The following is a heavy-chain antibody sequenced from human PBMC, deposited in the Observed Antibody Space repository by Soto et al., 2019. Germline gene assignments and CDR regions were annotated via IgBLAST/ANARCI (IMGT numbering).Heavy chain of an antibody. J-gene: IGHJ5*02. CDR2: IFSNDEK. CDR3: ARMYGGKCGGWFDP. V-gene: IGHV2-26*01. CDR1: GFSLSDATMG. D-gene: IGHD4-17*01. Sequence: ESGPTLVNPTETLRLTCTLSGFSLSDATMGVTWISQPPGKALEWLAHIFSNDEKSYSQSLKTRLTISKDTSKGQVVLTMTNMDPVDTATYYCARMYGGKCGGWFDPWGQGTLVTVSS.